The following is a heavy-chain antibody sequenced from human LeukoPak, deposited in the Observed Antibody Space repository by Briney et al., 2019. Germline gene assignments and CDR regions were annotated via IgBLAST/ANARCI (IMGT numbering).Heavy chain of an antibody. Sequence: PSETLSLTCGVSGGSITSSGYYWGWIRQPPGKGLEWIGALYYSGTTYYNPSLKSRVTLSVDTSKNQFSLKLSSVTAADTAVYYCARQHTRGVVVALVDYWGQGTLVTVSS. CDR2: LYYSGTT. J-gene: IGHJ4*02. CDR3: ARQHTRGVVVALVDY. D-gene: IGHD2-15*01. V-gene: IGHV4-39*01. CDR1: GGSITSSGYY.